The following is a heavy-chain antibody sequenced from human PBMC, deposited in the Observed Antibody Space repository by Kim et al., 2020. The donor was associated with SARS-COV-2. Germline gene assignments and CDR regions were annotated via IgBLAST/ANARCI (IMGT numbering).Heavy chain of an antibody. J-gene: IGHJ4*02. V-gene: IGHV4-4*02. Sequence: NYNPSLKSRVTISVDKSKNQFSLKLSSVTAADTAVYYCARFFWEGGYLDYWGQGTLVTVSS. D-gene: IGHD3-3*01. CDR3: ARFFWEGGYLDY.